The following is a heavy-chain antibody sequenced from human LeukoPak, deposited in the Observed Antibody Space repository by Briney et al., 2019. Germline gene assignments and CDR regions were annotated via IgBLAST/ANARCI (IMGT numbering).Heavy chain of an antibody. Sequence: GGSLRLSCAASGFTFSNYAMSWVRQAPGKGLEWVAVISYDGSNKYYADSVKGRFIISRDNSKNTLYLQMNSLRAEDTAVYYCARDAHLGVVTVGYFDYWGQGTLVTVSS. CDR3: ARDAHLGVVTVGYFDY. J-gene: IGHJ4*02. D-gene: IGHD4-23*01. CDR1: GFTFSNYA. V-gene: IGHV3-30*04. CDR2: ISYDGSNK.